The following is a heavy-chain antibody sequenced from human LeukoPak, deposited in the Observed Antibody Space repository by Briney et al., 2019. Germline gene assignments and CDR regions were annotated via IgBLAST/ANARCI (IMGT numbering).Heavy chain of an antibody. J-gene: IGHJ4*02. CDR3: AKDGVYYDFWSGYFTYYFDY. V-gene: IGHV3-23*01. D-gene: IGHD3-3*01. Sequence: PGGSLRLSCAASGFTSSSYAMSWVRQAPGKGLEWVSAISGSGGSTYYADSVKGRFTISRDNSKNTLYLQMNSLRAEDTAVYYCAKDGVYYDFWSGYFTYYFDYWGQGTLVTVSS. CDR1: GFTSSSYA. CDR2: ISGSGGST.